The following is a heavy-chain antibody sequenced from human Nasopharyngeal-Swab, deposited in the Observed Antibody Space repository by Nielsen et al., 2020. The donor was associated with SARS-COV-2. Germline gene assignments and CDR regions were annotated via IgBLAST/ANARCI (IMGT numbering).Heavy chain of an antibody. Sequence: GGSLRLSCAASGFTFSTYAMHWVRQAPGKGLEWVTLISNDGSNKYYGDSVKGRFTISRDNSRNTLFLQMNSLSPEDTAVYYCAKAQGIRYGLDVWGHGTTVTVSS. J-gene: IGHJ6*02. CDR1: GFTFSTYA. V-gene: IGHV3-30*18. CDR2: ISNDGSNK. CDR3: AKAQGIRYGLDV.